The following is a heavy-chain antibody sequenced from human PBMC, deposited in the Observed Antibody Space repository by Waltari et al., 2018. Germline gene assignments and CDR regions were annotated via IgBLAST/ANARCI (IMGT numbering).Heavy chain of an antibody. D-gene: IGHD2-21*01. CDR1: GYSISSGYY. Sequence: QVQLQESGPGLVKPSETLSLTCAVSGYSISSGYYWGWIRQPPGKGLELIGSIYHSGSTYYHPSLKSRVTISVDTSKNQFPLKLSSVTAADTAVYYWARHIRRSAVIDYWGQGTLVTVSS. CDR3: ARHIRRSAVIDY. V-gene: IGHV4-38-2*01. CDR2: IYHSGST. J-gene: IGHJ4*02.